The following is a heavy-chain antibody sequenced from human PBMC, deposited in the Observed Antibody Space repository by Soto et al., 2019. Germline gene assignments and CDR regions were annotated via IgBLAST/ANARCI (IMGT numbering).Heavy chain of an antibody. Sequence: SETLSLTCAVSGGSISTSNWWSWVRQPPGKGLEWIGEVYRTGSTNYNPSLESRVTVSIDKSKNQFSLKLTSVTAADTAVYYCARARATIAAAAIFDCWGQGTLVTVS. CDR1: GGSISTSNW. D-gene: IGHD6-13*01. V-gene: IGHV4-4*02. J-gene: IGHJ4*02. CDR2: VYRTGST. CDR3: ARARATIAAAAIFDC.